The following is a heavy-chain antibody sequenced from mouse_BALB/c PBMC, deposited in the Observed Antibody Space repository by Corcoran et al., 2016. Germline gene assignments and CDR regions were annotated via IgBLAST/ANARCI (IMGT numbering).Heavy chain of an antibody. Sequence: EVQLQQSGPELVKPGASVKMSCKASGYTFTSYVMHWVKQKPGQGLEWIGYINPYKDGTKYNEKFKGKATLTSDKSSSTAYMELSSLTSEDSAVYYCARTSTMITRYFDVWGAGTTVTVSS. J-gene: IGHJ1*01. CDR1: GYTFTSYV. D-gene: IGHD2-4*01. V-gene: IGHV1S136*01. CDR3: ARTSTMITRYFDV. CDR2: INPYKDGT.